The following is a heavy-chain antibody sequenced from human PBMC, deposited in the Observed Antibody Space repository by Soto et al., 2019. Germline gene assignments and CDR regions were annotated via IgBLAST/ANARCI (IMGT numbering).Heavy chain of an antibody. D-gene: IGHD2-21*02. CDR1: GYTFTTYG. J-gene: IGHJ4*02. CDR3: ARDRKPYCAGDCYSYYFDY. CDR2: INTANGNT. Sequence: QVQLVQSGAEVKKPGASVKVSCKASGYTFTTYGISWVRQAPGQGLEWMGWINTANGNTHFAQNFRGRVTMTTDTSTTTAYMELRSLRSDDTAVYYCARDRKPYCAGDCYSYYFDYWGQGSLVTVSS. V-gene: IGHV1-18*01.